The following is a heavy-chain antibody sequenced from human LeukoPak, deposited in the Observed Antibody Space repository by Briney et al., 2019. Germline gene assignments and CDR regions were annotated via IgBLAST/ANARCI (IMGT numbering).Heavy chain of an antibody. D-gene: IGHD3-10*01. V-gene: IGHV1-18*01. CDR3: ALTYGQKTGYYYYYMDV. CDR1: GYTFTSYG. J-gene: IGHJ6*03. Sequence: ASVKVSCKASGYTFTSYGISWVRQAPGQGLEWMGWISAYNGNTNYAQKLQGRVTMTTDTSTSTAYMELRSLRSEDTAVYYCALTYGQKTGYYYYYMDVWGKGTTVTVSS. CDR2: ISAYNGNT.